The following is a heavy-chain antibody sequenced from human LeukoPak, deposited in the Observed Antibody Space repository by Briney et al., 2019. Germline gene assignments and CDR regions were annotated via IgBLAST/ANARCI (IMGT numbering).Heavy chain of an antibody. CDR2: ISAYNGNT. Sequence: GASVKVSCKASGYTFTSYGISWVRQAPGQGLEWMGWISAYNGNTNYAQKLQGRVTMTTDTSTSTAYMELRSLRSDDTAVYYCARDDYDILTGPHYYYYGMDVWGQGTTVTVSS. D-gene: IGHD3-9*01. V-gene: IGHV1-18*01. J-gene: IGHJ6*02. CDR1: GYTFTSYG. CDR3: ARDDYDILTGPHYYYYGMDV.